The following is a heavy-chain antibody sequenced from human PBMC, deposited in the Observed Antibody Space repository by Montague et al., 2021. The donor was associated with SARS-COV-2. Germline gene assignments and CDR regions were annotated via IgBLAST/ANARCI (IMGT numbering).Heavy chain of an antibody. CDR3: ASWAAAGTGFDY. J-gene: IGHJ4*02. CDR2: INHSGST. Sequence: SETLSLTCAVYGGSFSCYYWSWIRQPPGKGLAWIGEINHSGSTNYNPSLKSRVTISVDTSKNQFSLKLSSVTAADTAVYYCASWAAAGTGFDYWGQGTLVTVSS. CDR1: GGSFSCYY. D-gene: IGHD6-13*01. V-gene: IGHV4-34*01.